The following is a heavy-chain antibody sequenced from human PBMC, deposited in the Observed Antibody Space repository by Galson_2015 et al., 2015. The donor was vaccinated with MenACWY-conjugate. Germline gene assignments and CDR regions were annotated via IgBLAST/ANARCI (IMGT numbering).Heavy chain of an antibody. CDR3: ARNLAGQSGGYRWFVS. CDR1: GFTFSFHW. V-gene: IGHV3-7*03. CDR2: IKQDGTEK. Sequence: SLRLSCATSGFTFSFHWMSWVRQAPGKGLEWVANIKQDGTEKYYLDSVKGRFIISRDNRKDSLYLQMNTLRGDDTAVYYCARNLAGQSGGYRWFVSWGQGTLVTVSS. J-gene: IGHJ5*01. D-gene: IGHD3-22*01.